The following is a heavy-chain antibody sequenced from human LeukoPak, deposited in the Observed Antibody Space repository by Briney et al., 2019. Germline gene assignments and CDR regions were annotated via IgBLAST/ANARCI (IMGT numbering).Heavy chain of an antibody. CDR2: IKEDGSDK. V-gene: IGHV3-7*01. Sequence: GGSLRLSCAASGFTFSTYWMTWVCQAPGKGLEWVANIKEDGSDKYYVDSVKGRFTISRDNAKNSLYLQMNNLRAEDTAVYYCARDVGYFRFDYWGQGTLVTVSS. CDR1: GFTFSTYW. J-gene: IGHJ4*02. CDR3: ARDVGYFRFDY. D-gene: IGHD5-18*01.